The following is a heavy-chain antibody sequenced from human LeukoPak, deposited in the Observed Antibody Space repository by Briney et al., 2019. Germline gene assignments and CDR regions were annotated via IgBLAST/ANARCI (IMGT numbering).Heavy chain of an antibody. Sequence: SGGSLRLSCAASGFTVSSNYMSWVRQAPGKGLEWVSVIYSGGSTYYADSVKGRFTISRDNSKNTLYLQMNSLRAEDTAVYYCARALAVAGSKSLNSWFDPWGQGTLVTVSS. V-gene: IGHV3-53*01. J-gene: IGHJ5*02. CDR2: IYSGGST. CDR3: ARALAVAGSKSLNSWFDP. D-gene: IGHD6-19*01. CDR1: GFTVSSNY.